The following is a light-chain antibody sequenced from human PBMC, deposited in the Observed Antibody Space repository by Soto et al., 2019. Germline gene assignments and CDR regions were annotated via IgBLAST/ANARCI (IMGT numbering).Light chain of an antibody. J-gene: IGKJ4*01. CDR3: QQYNTYPLT. CDR1: QSISTW. V-gene: IGKV1-5*03. Sequence: DIQMTQSPSTLSASVGDRVTITCRASQSISTWLAWYQQKPGKAPKLLIYKASSLESGVPSRFSGSGSGTEFTHTINSLQPDDFATDYCQQYNTYPLTFGGGTTVEIK. CDR2: KAS.